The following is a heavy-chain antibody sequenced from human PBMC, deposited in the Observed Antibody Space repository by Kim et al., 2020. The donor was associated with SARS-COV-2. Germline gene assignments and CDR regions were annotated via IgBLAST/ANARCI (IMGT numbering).Heavy chain of an antibody. V-gene: IGHV3-11*01. J-gene: IGHJ4*02. CDR2: STI. CDR3: ASTDTYRAY. Sequence: STICHADSVQGRFTISRDNAKNSLYLQMNSLRAEDTAVYYCASTDTYRAYWGQGTLVTVSS. D-gene: IGHD3-16*01.